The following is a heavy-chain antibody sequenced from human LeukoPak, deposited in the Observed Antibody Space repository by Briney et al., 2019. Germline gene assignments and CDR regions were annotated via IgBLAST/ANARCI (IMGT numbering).Heavy chain of an antibody. J-gene: IGHJ4*02. Sequence: SETLSLTCAVYGGSFSGYYWSWVRQPPGKGLGWIGEINHSGSTNYNPSLKSRVTISVDTSQNQFSLKLSSVTAADTAVYYCAIFPVGIAAAGTLYWGQGTLVTVSS. CDR2: INHSGST. CDR3: AIFPVGIAAAGTLY. CDR1: GGSFSGYY. V-gene: IGHV4-34*01. D-gene: IGHD6-13*01.